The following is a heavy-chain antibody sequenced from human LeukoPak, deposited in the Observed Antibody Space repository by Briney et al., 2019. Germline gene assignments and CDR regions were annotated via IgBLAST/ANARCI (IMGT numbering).Heavy chain of an antibody. CDR2: INHSGST. Sequence: SGTLSLTCAVYGVSFSGYYWSWIRQPPGKGLEWIGEINHSGSTNYNPSLKSRVTISVDTSKNQFSLKLSSVTAAARAVYYCARVYRSGWYVGWFDPWGQGSLVTVSS. CDR3: ARVYRSGWYVGWFDP. D-gene: IGHD6-19*01. CDR1: GVSFSGYY. V-gene: IGHV4-34*01. J-gene: IGHJ5*02.